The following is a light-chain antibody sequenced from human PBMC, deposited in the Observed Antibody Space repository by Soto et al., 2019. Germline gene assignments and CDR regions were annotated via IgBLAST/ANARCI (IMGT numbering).Light chain of an antibody. J-gene: IGLJ1*01. CDR3: CSFAGTYKFV. CDR1: SSDVGGYDY. V-gene: IGLV2-14*01. CDR2: EVT. Sequence: QSVLTQPASVSGSPGQSITISCTGTSSDVGGYDYVSWYQQHPGKAPKVMIYEVTNRPSGVSNRFSGSKSGNTASLTISGLQAEDEADYYCCSFAGTYKFVFGGGTKLTVL.